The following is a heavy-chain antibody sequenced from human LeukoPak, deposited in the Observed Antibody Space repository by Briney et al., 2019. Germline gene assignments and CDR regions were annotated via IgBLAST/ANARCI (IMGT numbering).Heavy chain of an antibody. J-gene: IGHJ5*02. D-gene: IGHD2-2*01. CDR1: GGSISSPY. CDR2: IYYSGST. Sequence: SETLSLTCTVSGGSISSPYWSWIRQPPGKGLEWIGYIYYSGSTNYNPSLKSRVTISVDTSKNQFSLKLSSVTAADTAVYYCARVPRYQLLTNWFDPWGQGTLVTVSS. V-gene: IGHV4-59*11. CDR3: ARVPRYQLLTNWFDP.